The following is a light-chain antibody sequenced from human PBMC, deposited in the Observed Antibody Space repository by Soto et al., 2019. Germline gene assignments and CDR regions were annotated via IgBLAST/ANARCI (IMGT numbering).Light chain of an antibody. Sequence: QPVLTQPPSVSGAPGQKVTISCTGSSSNFGAGYDVHWYQQLPGTAPKLLIYGHSNRPSGVPDRFSGSKSGTLASLAITGLQAEDEADYYCQSYDSSLSGWVFGGGTQLTVL. CDR1: SSNFGAGYD. J-gene: IGLJ3*02. CDR2: GHS. V-gene: IGLV1-40*01. CDR3: QSYDSSLSGWV.